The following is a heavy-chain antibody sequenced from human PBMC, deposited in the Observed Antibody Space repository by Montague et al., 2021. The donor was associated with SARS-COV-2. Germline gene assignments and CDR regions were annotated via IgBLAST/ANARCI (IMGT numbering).Heavy chain of an antibody. CDR1: GFSLTTSGEG. J-gene: IGHJ5*02. CDR2: IYWDDDK. CDR3: ARYGDYGSWFDP. D-gene: IGHD4-17*01. Sequence: PALVKPTQTLTLTCTFSGFSLTTSGEGVGWVRQPPGKALEWLALIYWDDDKRYSPSLKSRSTISKDTTKNEVVLTVASMDPVDTATYYCARYGDYGSWFDPWGQGTLVTVSS. V-gene: IGHV2-5*02.